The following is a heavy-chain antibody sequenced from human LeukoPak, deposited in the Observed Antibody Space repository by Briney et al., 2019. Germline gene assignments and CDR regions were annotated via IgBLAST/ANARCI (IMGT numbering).Heavy chain of an antibody. D-gene: IGHD6-13*01. J-gene: IGHJ4*02. V-gene: IGHV3-7*01. CDR1: GFTLSSYW. CDR3: ARDIAAPGLFFDY. Sequence: GGSLRLSCAASGFTLSSYWMSWVRQAPGKGLEWVANIKYDGSEIDYVDSVKGRFTISTDNAKNSLYLLMNSLRAEDTAVYYCARDIAAPGLFFDYWGQGTLVTVSS. CDR2: IKYDGSEI.